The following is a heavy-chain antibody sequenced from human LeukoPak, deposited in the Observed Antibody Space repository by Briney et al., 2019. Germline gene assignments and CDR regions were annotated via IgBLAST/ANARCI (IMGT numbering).Heavy chain of an antibody. CDR3: TRDREHGTQDS. CDR1: GGSFTDYY. V-gene: IGHV4-39*07. CDR2: IYYRGNT. Sequence: SESLSLTCTVSGGSFTDYYCGWIPEPPGKGLGWIGSIYYRGNTFYNPSLRNRVSISIDTSKGRFSLNLNSVTAADTAVYFCTRDREHGTQDSWGQGTLVTVP. D-gene: IGHD1-26*01. J-gene: IGHJ4*02.